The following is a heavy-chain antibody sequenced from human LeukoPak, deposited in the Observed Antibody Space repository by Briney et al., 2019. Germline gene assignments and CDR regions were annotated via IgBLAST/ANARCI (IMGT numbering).Heavy chain of an antibody. J-gene: IGHJ4*02. CDR3: VKGGGNFDY. V-gene: IGHV3-7*05. Sequence: GGSLRLSCAASGFPFRSYWMSWVRQAPGKRLEWVANIKQDGSETYYVDSVKGRFTISRDNARSSVYLQMNSLRAEDTAVYYCVKGGGNFDYWGQGTLVTVSS. CDR2: IKQDGSET. CDR1: GFPFRSYW.